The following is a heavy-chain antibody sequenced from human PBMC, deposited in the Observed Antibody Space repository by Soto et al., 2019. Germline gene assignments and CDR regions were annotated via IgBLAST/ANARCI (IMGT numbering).Heavy chain of an antibody. V-gene: IGHV4-59*01. J-gene: IGHJ4*02. Sequence: QVQLQESGPGLVKPSETLSLTCTVSGVSISGYYWSWIRLPPGKPLEWIGYISSTGSTNYNPSLKRRVAISVHTSKSQFSLKLTSVTAADTAVYYCARDRANGVWVFHYWGQGTLVTVSS. CDR3: ARDRANGVWVFHY. CDR1: GVSISGYY. D-gene: IGHD2-8*01. CDR2: ISSTGST.